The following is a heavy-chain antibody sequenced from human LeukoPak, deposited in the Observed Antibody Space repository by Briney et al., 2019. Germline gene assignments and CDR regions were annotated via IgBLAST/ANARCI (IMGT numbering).Heavy chain of an antibody. CDR2: IYHSGST. Sequence: SETLSLTCAVSGYSISSGYYWGWIRQPPGKRLEWIGSIYHSGSTYYNPSLKSRVTISVDTSKNQFSLKLSSVTAADTAVYYCARGFMYYYDSSGSPPLGWGQGTLVTVSS. CDR1: GYSISSGYY. V-gene: IGHV4-38-2*01. CDR3: ARGFMYYYDSSGSPPLG. J-gene: IGHJ4*02. D-gene: IGHD3-22*01.